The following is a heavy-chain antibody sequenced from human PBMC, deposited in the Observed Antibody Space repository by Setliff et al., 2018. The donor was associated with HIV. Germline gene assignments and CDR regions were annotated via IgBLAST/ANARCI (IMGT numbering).Heavy chain of an antibody. J-gene: IGHJ3*02. CDR2: IIPILDIA. CDR3: ARDYIHVFDI. V-gene: IGHV1-69*10. CDR1: GGTFSSYP. Sequence: EASVKVSCKASGGTFSSYPISWVRQAPGQGLEWMGGIIPILDIANYAQNFQGRVTVTRDTSINTVYLEVNGLKSDDTAVYYCARDYIHVFDIWGQGTMVTVS.